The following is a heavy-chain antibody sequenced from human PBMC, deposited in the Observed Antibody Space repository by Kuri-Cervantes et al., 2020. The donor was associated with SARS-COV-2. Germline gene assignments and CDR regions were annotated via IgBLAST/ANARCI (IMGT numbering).Heavy chain of an antibody. V-gene: IGHV3-73*01. Sequence: GESLKISCAASGFTFSNAWMSWVRQAPGKGLEWVGRVRGKANNYATAYAASVKGRFTISRDDSKNMAYLQMNSLKTEDTAVYYCTTLIDYWGQGAQVTVSS. CDR1: GFTFSNAW. CDR3: TTLIDY. CDR2: VRGKANNYAT. J-gene: IGHJ4*02.